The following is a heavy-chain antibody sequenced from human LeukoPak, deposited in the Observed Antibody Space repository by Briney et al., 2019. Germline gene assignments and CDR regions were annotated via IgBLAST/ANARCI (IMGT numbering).Heavy chain of an antibody. CDR2: INHSGST. D-gene: IGHD2-2*01. Sequence: PSETLSLTRTVSGGSVSSSDYYWGWIRQSPGKGLEWIGEINHSGSTNYNPSLKSRVTISVDTSKNQFSLKLSSVTAADTAVYYCARRGYQLLWKMDYWGQGTLVTVSS. CDR1: GGSVSSSDYY. V-gene: IGHV4-39*07. CDR3: ARRGYQLLWKMDY. J-gene: IGHJ4*02.